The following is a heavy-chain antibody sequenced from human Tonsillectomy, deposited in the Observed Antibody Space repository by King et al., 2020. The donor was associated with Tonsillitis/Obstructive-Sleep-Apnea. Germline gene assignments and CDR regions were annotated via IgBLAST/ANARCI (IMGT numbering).Heavy chain of an antibody. V-gene: IGHV7-4-1*02. J-gene: IGHJ5*02. Sequence: HVQLVESGSELKKPGASVEVSCKASGYTFTNYPMNWVRQAPGQGLEWMGWINTNTGNPTYAQGFTGRFVFSLDTSVSTAYLQISSLEADDTAVYYCAGGAGDLWSAPINWFEPWGQGTLVTVSS. CDR2: INTNTGNP. CDR1: GYTFTNYP. D-gene: IGHD3-3*01. CDR3: AGGAGDLWSAPINWFEP.